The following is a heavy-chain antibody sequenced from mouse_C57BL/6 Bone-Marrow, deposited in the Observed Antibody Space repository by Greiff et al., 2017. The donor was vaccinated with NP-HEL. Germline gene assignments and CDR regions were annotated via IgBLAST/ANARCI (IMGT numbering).Heavy chain of an antibody. Sequence: EVNVVESGGGLVKPGGSLKLSCAASGFTFSDYGMHWVRQAPEKGLEWVAYISSGSSTIYYADTVKGRFTISRDNAKNTLFLQMTSLRSEDTAMYYCAREGITTVDYWGQGTTLTVSS. D-gene: IGHD1-1*01. V-gene: IGHV5-17*01. CDR3: AREGITTVDY. CDR2: ISSGSSTI. J-gene: IGHJ2*01. CDR1: GFTFSDYG.